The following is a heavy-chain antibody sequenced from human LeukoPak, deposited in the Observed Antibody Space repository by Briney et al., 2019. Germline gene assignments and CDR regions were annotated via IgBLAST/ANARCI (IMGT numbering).Heavy chain of an antibody. CDR2: ISGSGDST. V-gene: IGHV3-23*01. Sequence: GGSLRLSCAASGFTFSSYAMSWVRQAPGKGLEWVSSISGSGDSTYHADAVKGRFTISRDNSKNTLFLQMNSLRAEDTAVYYCAKLTSYCSSITCPHGHTDYWGQGTLVTVSS. CDR3: AKLTSYCSSITCPHGHTDY. J-gene: IGHJ4*02. D-gene: IGHD2-2*01. CDR1: GFTFSSYA.